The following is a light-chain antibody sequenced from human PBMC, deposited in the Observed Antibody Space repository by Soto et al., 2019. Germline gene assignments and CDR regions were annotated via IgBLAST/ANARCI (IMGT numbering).Light chain of an antibody. CDR3: QQYNSYSEA. V-gene: IGKV1-5*03. CDR2: KAS. J-gene: IGKJ1*01. Sequence: DIQMTQSPSTLSGSVGDGVTITCRASQTISSWLAWYQQKPGKAPKLLIYKASTLKSGVPSRFSGSGSGTEFTLTISSLQTDDFATYYCQQYNSYSEAFGQGTKVDIK. CDR1: QTISSW.